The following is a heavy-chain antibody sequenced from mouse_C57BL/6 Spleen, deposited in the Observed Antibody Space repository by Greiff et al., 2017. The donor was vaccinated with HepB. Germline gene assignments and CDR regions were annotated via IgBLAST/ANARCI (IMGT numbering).Heavy chain of an antibody. V-gene: IGHV1-54*01. CDR2: INPGSGGT. J-gene: IGHJ4*01. Sequence: QVQLQQSGAELVRPGASVKVSCKASGYTFTNYLIEWVKQRPGQGLEWIGVINPGSGGTNYNEKFKGKATLTADKSSSTAYMQLSSLTSEDSAVYFCARKSASPLGYAMDYWGQGTSVTVSS. CDR3: ARKSASPLGYAMDY. CDR1: GYTFTNYL. D-gene: IGHD3-1*01.